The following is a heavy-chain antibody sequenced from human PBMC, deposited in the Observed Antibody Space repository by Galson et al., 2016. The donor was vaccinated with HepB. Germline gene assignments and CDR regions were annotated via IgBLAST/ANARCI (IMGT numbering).Heavy chain of an antibody. CDR2: IKPDGSGG. Sequence: SLRLSCAASEFIFSSSWMSWVRQAPGKGLEWVANIKPDGSGGYFLDSLKGRFTISRDNANNSLYLQMNSLRAEDTALYYCAKGRVRYSRSSDIDYWGQGTLVAVSS. CDR3: AKGRVRYSRSSDIDY. J-gene: IGHJ4*02. D-gene: IGHD6-6*01. CDR1: EFIFSSSW. V-gene: IGHV3-7*03.